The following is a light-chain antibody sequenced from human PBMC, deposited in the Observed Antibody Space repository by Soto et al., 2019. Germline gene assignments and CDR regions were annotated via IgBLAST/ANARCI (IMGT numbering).Light chain of an antibody. Sequence: EIVMRQSPATLSVTPGERATLSCGASQSVSSKYLAWYQQKPGKAPRPLIPGRSNRAPGVPDRFSGSGSGTDFTLTISRLEPEDFAVYYCQQYTAWPLTFGQGAKVDI. CDR2: GRS. CDR1: QSVSSKY. V-gene: IGKV3-20*01. J-gene: IGKJ1*01. CDR3: QQYTAWPLT.